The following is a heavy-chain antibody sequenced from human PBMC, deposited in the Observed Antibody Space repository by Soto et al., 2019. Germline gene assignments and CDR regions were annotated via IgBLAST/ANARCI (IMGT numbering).Heavy chain of an antibody. CDR2: INHSGST. J-gene: IGHJ5*02. CDR3: AVAATYSGYDS. CDR1: GGSFSDYY. V-gene: IGHV4-34*01. D-gene: IGHD5-12*01. Sequence: QVQLQQWGAGLLKPSETLSLTCAVYGGSFSDYYWSWIRQPPGKGLEWIGEINHSGSTNYNPSLKSRVTISVDTSKNQFSLKLSSVTAADTAVYYCAVAATYSGYDSWGQGTLVTVSS.